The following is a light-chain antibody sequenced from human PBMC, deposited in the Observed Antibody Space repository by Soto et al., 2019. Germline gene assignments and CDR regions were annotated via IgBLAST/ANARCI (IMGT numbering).Light chain of an antibody. CDR1: SSDVGSYDR. CDR3: CSSVGSPNWV. J-gene: IGLJ3*02. Sequence: QSALTQPASVSGSPGQSITISCTGTSSDVGSYDRASWYQQRPGKAPTLMIYEVNKRPSGISNRFSGSKSANTASLTISGLQAEDEGDYYCCSSVGSPNWVFGGGTKLTVL. V-gene: IGLV2-23*02. CDR2: EVN.